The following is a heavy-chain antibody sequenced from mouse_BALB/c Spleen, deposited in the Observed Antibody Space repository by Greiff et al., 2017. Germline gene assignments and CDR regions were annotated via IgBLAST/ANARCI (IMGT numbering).Heavy chain of an antibody. Sequence: EVKLMESGGGLVQPGGSRKLSCAASGFTFSSFGMHWVRQAPEKGLEWVAYISSGSSTIYYADTVKGRFTISRDNPKNTLFLQMTSLRSEDTAMYYCARTIYYGNYGYAMDYWGQGTSVTVSS. V-gene: IGHV5-17*02. CDR1: GFTFSSFG. J-gene: IGHJ4*01. CDR2: ISSGSSTI. D-gene: IGHD2-1*01. CDR3: ARTIYYGNYGYAMDY.